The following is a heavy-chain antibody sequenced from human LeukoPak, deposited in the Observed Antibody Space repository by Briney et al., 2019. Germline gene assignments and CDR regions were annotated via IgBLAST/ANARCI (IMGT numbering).Heavy chain of an antibody. J-gene: IGHJ5*02. CDR1: GYTFTSYD. CDR3: ARTLGVVRGVIHNWFDP. V-gene: IGHV1-8*03. CDR2: MNPNSGNT. D-gene: IGHD3-10*01. Sequence: ASVKVSCKASGYTFTSYDINWVRQATGQGLEWMGWMNPNSGNTGYAQKFQGRVTITRNTSISTAYMELSSLRSEDTAVYYCARTLGVVRGVIHNWFDPWGQGTLVTVSS.